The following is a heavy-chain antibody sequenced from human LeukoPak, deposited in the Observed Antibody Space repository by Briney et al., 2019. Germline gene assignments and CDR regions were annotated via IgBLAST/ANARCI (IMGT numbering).Heavy chain of an antibody. J-gene: IGHJ4*02. Sequence: GGSLRLSCAASGSTFSSYSMNWVRQAPGKGLEWVSSISSSSYIYYADSVKGRFTISRDNAKNSLYLQMNSLRAEDTAVYYCARDPSRYDFWSGYPMKYFDYWGQGTLVTVSS. CDR2: ISSSSYI. CDR1: GSTFSSYS. D-gene: IGHD3-3*01. CDR3: ARDPSRYDFWSGYPMKYFDY. V-gene: IGHV3-21*01.